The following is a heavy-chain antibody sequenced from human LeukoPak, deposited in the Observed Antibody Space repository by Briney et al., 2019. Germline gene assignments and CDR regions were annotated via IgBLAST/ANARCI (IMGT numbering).Heavy chain of an antibody. CDR1: GFTFNSFV. CDR2: ISGSGDST. D-gene: IGHD3-16*02. Sequence: PGGSLRLSCAASGFTFNSFVMSWVRQAPGKGLEWVSAISGSGDSTYYADSVKGRFTISRDNSKNTLYLQMNSLRAEDTAVYYCTRDRVSSNYWGQGTLVTVSS. CDR3: TRDRVSSNY. V-gene: IGHV3-23*01. J-gene: IGHJ4*02.